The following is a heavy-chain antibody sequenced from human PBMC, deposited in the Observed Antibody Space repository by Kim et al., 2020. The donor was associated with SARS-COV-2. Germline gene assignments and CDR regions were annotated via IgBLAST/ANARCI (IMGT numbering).Heavy chain of an antibody. D-gene: IGHD3-10*01. CDR3: ARVQVDSGFGELLYWFDP. V-gene: IGHV4-31*03. Sequence: SETLSLTCTVSGGSISSGGYYWSWIRQHPGKGLEWIGYIYYSGSTYYNPSLKSRVTISVDTSKNQFSLKLSSVTAADTAVYYCARVQVDSGFGELLYWFDPWGQGTLVTVSS. CDR2: IYYSGST. CDR1: GGSISSGGYY. J-gene: IGHJ5*02.